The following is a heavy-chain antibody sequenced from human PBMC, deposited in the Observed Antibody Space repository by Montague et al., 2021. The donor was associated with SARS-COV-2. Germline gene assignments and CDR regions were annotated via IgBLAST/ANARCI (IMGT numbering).Heavy chain of an antibody. CDR2: IYYSGST. CDR3: ARDGYNAHQNYWYFDL. Sequence: SETLSLTCTVSGGSISTYYWSWIRQPPGKGLEWIGYIYYSGSTXXXLSXXXRVTISVDTSKNQFSLKLSSVTAADTAVYYCARDGYNAHQNYWYFDLWGRGTLVTVSS. CDR1: GGSISTYY. J-gene: IGHJ2*01. V-gene: IGHV4-59*12. D-gene: IGHD5-24*01.